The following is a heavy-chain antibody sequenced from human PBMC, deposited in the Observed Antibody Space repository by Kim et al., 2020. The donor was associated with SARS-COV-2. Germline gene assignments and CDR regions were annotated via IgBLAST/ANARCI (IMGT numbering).Heavy chain of an antibody. D-gene: IGHD6-13*01. CDR2: IYYSGST. CDR1: GGSISSSSYY. CDR3: ARHVKKPGIAAAGADY. V-gene: IGHV4-39*01. Sequence: SETLSLTCTVSGGSISSSSYYWGWIRQPPGKGLEWIGSIYYSGSTYYNPSLKSRVTISVDTSKNQFSLKLSSVTAADTAVYYCARHVKKPGIAAAGADYWGQGTLVTVSS. J-gene: IGHJ4*02.